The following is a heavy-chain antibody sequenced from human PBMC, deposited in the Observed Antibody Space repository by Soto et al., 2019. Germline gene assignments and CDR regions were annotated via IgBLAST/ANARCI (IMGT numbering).Heavy chain of an antibody. Sequence: HGGSRRLSCVCTGWTFDDFAMHWVRQAPGKGLEWVSGITWNSRVLAYADSVKGRFTISRDNARNSLYLQMDSLRDEDTALYYCAKGRYDFWSPYYFDSWGQRTLVTVSS. CDR1: GWTFDDFA. CDR3: AKGRYDFWSPYYFDS. J-gene: IGHJ4*02. D-gene: IGHD3-3*01. CDR2: ITWNSRVL. V-gene: IGHV3-9*01.